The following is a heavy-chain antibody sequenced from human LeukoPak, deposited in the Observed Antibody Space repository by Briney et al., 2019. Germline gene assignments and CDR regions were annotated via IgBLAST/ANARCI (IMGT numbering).Heavy chain of an antibody. CDR1: GGSISSSNW. V-gene: IGHV4-4*02. CDR2: IYHSGST. CDR3: ARGGDYGSGYDAFDI. J-gene: IGHJ3*02. D-gene: IGHD3-10*01. Sequence: SGTLSLTCAVSGGSISSSNWWSWVRPPPGKGLEWIGKIYHSGSTNYNPSIKSRVTISVDKSKNQFSLKLSSVTAADTAVYYCARGGDYGSGYDAFDIWGQGTMVTVSS.